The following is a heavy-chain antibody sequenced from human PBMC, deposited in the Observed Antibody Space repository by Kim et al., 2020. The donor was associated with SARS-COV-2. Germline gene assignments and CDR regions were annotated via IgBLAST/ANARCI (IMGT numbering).Heavy chain of an antibody. V-gene: IGHV3-21*01. CDR3: AIEGHSYGQGAFDI. J-gene: IGHJ3*02. D-gene: IGHD3-10*01. Sequence: DQVTGRFTISRTNAKNSLYLKLKRLRAEDTAVYYCAIEGHSYGQGAFDIWGQGTMVTVSS.